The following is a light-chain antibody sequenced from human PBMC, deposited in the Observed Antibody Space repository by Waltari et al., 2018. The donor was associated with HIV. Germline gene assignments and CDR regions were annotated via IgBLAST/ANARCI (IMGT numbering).Light chain of an antibody. CDR3: AAWDDSLSGLV. Sequence: QSVLTQPPSASGTPGQRVTISCSGRSSNIGSNYGSLYQQPPGTAPKLLIYRNNQRPSGVPDRFAGSKSGTSAALDISGLRSEDEADYYCAAWDDSLSGLVFGGGTKVTVL. CDR1: SSNIGSNY. J-gene: IGLJ3*02. V-gene: IGLV1-47*01. CDR2: RNN.